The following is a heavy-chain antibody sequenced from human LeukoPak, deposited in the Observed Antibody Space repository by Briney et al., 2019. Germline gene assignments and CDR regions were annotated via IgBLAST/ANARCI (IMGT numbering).Heavy chain of an antibody. Sequence: NPSETLSLTCTVSGGSISRYYWSWIRQPRGKGLEWIGYIYYSGSTNYNPSLKSRVTISVDTSKNQFSLKLSSVTAADTAVYYCARQTSRGYSGFQFDYWGQGTLVTVSS. CDR1: GGSISRYY. V-gene: IGHV4-59*08. CDR2: IYYSGST. CDR3: ARQTSRGYSGFQFDY. D-gene: IGHD5-12*01. J-gene: IGHJ4*02.